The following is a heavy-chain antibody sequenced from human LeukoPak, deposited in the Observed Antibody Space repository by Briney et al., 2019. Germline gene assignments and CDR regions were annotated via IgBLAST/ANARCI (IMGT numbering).Heavy chain of an antibody. CDR3: ARIESGYSYGYSYYYYMDV. D-gene: IGHD5-18*01. Sequence: SETLSLTCAVYGGSFSGYYWSWIRQPPGKGLEWVGSIYPSGSTYYNPSLKSRVTISVDTSKNQFSLKLSSVTAADTAVYYCARIESGYSYGYSYYYYMDVWGKGTTVTVSS. CDR2: IYPSGST. CDR1: GGSFSGYY. V-gene: IGHV4-34*01. J-gene: IGHJ6*03.